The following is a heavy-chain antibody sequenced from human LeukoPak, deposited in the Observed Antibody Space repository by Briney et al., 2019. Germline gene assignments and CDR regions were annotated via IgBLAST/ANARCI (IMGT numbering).Heavy chain of an antibody. J-gene: IGHJ4*02. CDR3: ATVLRYFDWPYYFDY. CDR1: GYTLTELS. D-gene: IGHD3-9*01. V-gene: IGHV1-24*01. Sequence: ASVKVSCKVSGYTLTELSMHWVRQAPGKGLEWMGGFDPEDGETIYAQKLQGRVTMTEDTSTDTAYMELSSLRSEDTAVYYCATVLRYFDWPYYFDYWGQGTLVTVSS. CDR2: FDPEDGET.